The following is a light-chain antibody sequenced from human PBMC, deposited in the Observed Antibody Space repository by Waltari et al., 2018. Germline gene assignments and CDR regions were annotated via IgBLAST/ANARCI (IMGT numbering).Light chain of an antibody. CDR1: QSVSSSS. CDR3: QQYGSSPFT. CDR2: GAS. Sequence: EIVLTQSPGTLSLSPGERATLSCRASQSVSSSSLAWYQQKPGQAPRLLIYGASSRATGIPDRFSGSGSGTDFTLTISRLEPEDFAVYYCQQYGSSPFTFGPGTKVEIK. J-gene: IGKJ3*01. V-gene: IGKV3-20*01.